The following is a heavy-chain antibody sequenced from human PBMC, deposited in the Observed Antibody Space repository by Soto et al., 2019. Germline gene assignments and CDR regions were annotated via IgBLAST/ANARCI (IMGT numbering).Heavy chain of an antibody. J-gene: IGHJ4*02. D-gene: IGHD6-19*01. CDR2: ISSSVSTI. CDR3: ARAAVAGQRGHS. CDR1: GFTFSDYY. V-gene: IGHV3-11*01. Sequence: PGVSLRLSCAASGFTFSDYYMSWIRQAPGKGLEWVSYISSSVSTIYYADSVKGRFTISRDNAKNSLYLQMNSLRAEDTAVYYCARAAVAGQRGHSWGQGTMVIVSS.